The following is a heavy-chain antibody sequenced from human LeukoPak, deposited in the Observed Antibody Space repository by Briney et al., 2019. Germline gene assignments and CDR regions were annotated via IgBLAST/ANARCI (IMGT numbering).Heavy chain of an antibody. CDR2: IGTAGDT. V-gene: IGHV3-13*01. CDR1: GFTFSSYD. CDR3: ARADNSGYWDFDY. D-gene: IGHD3-22*01. Sequence: GGSLRLSCAASGFTFSSYDMHWVRQATGKGLEWVSAIGTAGDTYYPGSVKGRFTISRENAKNSLYLQMNSLRAGDTAVYYCARADNSGYWDFDYWGQGTLVTVSS. J-gene: IGHJ4*02.